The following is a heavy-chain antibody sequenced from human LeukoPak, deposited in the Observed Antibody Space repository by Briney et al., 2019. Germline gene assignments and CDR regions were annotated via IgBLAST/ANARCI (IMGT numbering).Heavy chain of an antibody. CDR3: ARVGTYGSGSYLSWLDF. D-gene: IGHD3-10*01. Sequence: SETLSLTCTVSGGSIRSYYWSWIRQPPGKGLEWIGYMHHSGSTKHNPYLKSRVTISVDTSKSQFSLKLSSVTAADTAVYYCARVGTYGSGSYLSWLDFWGQGTLVTVSS. V-gene: IGHV4-59*12. CDR1: GGSIRSYY. CDR2: MHHSGST. J-gene: IGHJ5*01.